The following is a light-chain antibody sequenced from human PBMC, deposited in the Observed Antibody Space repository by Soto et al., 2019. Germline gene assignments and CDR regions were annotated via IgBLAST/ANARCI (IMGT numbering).Light chain of an antibody. J-gene: IGKJ1*01. CDR2: VAS. Sequence: DIQMTQSPSSLSASVGDRVTITCRASQSVRSYLNWYQQKPGKAPKLLISVASSLQTGVPSRFSGSRSATDFTLTISSLQPEDFATYYCQQSFNTPWTFGQGTKVEIK. CDR1: QSVRSY. V-gene: IGKV1-39*01. CDR3: QQSFNTPWT.